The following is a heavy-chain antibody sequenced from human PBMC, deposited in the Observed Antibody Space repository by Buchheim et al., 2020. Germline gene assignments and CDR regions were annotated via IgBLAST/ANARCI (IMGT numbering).Heavy chain of an antibody. V-gene: IGHV3-30*18. D-gene: IGHD3-16*01. CDR1: GFTFSSYG. CDR3: AKDVAGEGYFDY. J-gene: IGHJ4*02. Sequence: QVQLVESGGGVVQPGRSLRLSCAASGFTFSSYGMHWVRQAPGKGLEWVAVISYDGSNKYYAYSVKGRFTISRDNSKNTQYPQMNSLRAEDTAVYYCAKDVAGEGYFDYWGQGTL. CDR2: ISYDGSNK.